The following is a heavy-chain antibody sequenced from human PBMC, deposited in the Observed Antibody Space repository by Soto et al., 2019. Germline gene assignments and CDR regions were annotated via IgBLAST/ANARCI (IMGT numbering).Heavy chain of an antibody. CDR3: ARVVCGGDCYSGGYYYYGMDV. V-gene: IGHV1-69*13. D-gene: IGHD2-21*02. J-gene: IGHJ6*02. CDR2: IIPIFGTA. CDR1: GGTFSSYA. Sequence: SVKVCCKASGGTFSSYAISWVRQAPGQGLEWMGGIIPIFGTANYAQKFQGRVTITADESTSTAYMELSSLRSEDTAVYYCARVVCGGDCYSGGYYYYGMDVWGQGTTVTVSS.